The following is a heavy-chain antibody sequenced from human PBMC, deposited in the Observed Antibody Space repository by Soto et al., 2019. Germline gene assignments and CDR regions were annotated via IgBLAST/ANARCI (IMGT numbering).Heavy chain of an antibody. V-gene: IGHV3-30*03. CDR2: ISDDGSNK. D-gene: IGHD3-16*01. Sequence: GGSLRLSCAASGFIFSNYGLHWVRQAPGKGLEWVAVISDDGSNKYYADSVQGRFTISRDKSKNTLYLQMNSLRAEDTAVYYCARPRGPYYYYYGMDVWGQGTTGTVS. J-gene: IGHJ6*02. CDR3: ARPRGPYYYYYGMDV. CDR1: GFIFSNYG.